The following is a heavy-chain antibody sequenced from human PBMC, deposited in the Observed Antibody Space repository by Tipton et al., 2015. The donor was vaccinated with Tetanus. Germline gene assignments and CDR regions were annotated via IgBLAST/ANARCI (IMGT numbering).Heavy chain of an antibody. V-gene: IGHV1-69*13. Sequence: QSGAEVKKPGASVKVSCKASGGTFSSYAISWVRQAPGQGLEWMGGIIPIFGTANYAQKFQGRVTITADESTSTAYMELSSLRSEDTAVYYCASPKAALDYGEKFDYWGQGTLVTVSS. CDR3: ASPKAALDYGEKFDY. CDR1: GGTFSSYA. J-gene: IGHJ4*02. D-gene: IGHD4-17*01. CDR2: IIPIFGTA.